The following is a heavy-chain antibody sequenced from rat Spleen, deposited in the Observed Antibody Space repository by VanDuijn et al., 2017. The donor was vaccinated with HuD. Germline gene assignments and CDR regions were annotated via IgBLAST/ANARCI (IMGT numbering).Heavy chain of an antibody. Sequence: EVQLQESGPGLVKPSQSLSLTCSVTGYSITSSYRWNWIRKFPGNKLEWMGYINSAGSTNYNPSLKSRISITRDTSKNQFFLQVNSVTTEDTATYYCALWGNWGQGVMVTVSS. CDR1: GYSITSSYR. CDR3: ALWGN. CDR2: INSAGST. V-gene: IGHV3-3*01. D-gene: IGHD3-2*01. J-gene: IGHJ2*01.